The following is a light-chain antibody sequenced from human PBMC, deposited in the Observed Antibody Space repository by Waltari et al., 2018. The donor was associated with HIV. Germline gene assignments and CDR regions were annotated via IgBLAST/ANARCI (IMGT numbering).Light chain of an antibody. CDR1: TLPKQY. J-gene: IGLJ2*01. V-gene: IGLV3-25*03. CDR3: QSSDISGNYWV. CDR2: KDR. Sequence: SYGLTQPPSVSVSPGQTATITCSGDTLPKQYGYWYQQKPGHAHVMVIYKDRERPSGIPERFSGSSSATTATLTISGVQPEDEADYYCQSSDISGNYWVLGGGTKLTVL.